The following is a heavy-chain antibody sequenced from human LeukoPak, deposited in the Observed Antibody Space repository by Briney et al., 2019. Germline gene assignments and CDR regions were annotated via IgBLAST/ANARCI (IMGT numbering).Heavy chain of an antibody. CDR1: GGSISSYY. CDR2: IYYSGST. CDR3: ARRIGRGTGFDP. V-gene: IGHV4-59*08. D-gene: IGHD1-26*01. Sequence: PSETLSLTCTVSGGSISSYYWSWIRQPPGKGLEWVGYIYYSGSTNYNPSLKSRVTISVDTSKNQFSLKLSSVTAADTAVYYCARRIGRGTGFDPWGQGTLVTVSS. J-gene: IGHJ5*02.